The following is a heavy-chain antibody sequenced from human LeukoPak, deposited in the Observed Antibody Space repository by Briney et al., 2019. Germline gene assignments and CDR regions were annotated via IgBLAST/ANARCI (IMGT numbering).Heavy chain of an antibody. CDR1: GFTFSSYS. CDR3: ARSSPSSGYYYTPFDY. D-gene: IGHD3-22*01. Sequence: PGGSLRLSCAASGFTFSSYSMNWVRQAPGKGLEWVSSISSSSSYIYYADSVKGRFTISRDNAKNSLYLQMNSLRAEDTAVYYCARSSPSSGYYYTPFDYWGQGTLVTVSS. V-gene: IGHV3-21*01. CDR2: ISSSSSYI. J-gene: IGHJ4*02.